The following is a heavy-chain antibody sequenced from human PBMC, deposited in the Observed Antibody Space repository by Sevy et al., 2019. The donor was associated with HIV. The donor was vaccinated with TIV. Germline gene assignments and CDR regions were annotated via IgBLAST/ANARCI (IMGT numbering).Heavy chain of an antibody. CDR3: ARRIRYDSSGYGYYFDY. CDR2: INWNGGST. D-gene: IGHD3-22*01. V-gene: IGHV3-20*01. Sequence: GGSLRLSCAASGFTFDDYGMSWVRQAPGNGLEWVSGINWNGGSTGYADSVKGRFSISRDNAKNSLYLQMNSLRAEDTAVYHCARRIRYDSSGYGYYFDYSGQGTMVTVSS. CDR1: GFTFDDYG. J-gene: IGHJ4*02.